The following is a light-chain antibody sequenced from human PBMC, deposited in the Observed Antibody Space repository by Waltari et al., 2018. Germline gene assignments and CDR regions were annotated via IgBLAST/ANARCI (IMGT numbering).Light chain of an antibody. CDR3: GTWDSSLSAWV. V-gene: IGLV1-51*02. CDR1: SSNIGNHY. CDR2: ENN. J-gene: IGLJ3*02. Sequence: QSVLKQPPSVSAAPGQKVTISCPGSSSNIGNHYVSWYKQLPGTAPKLLIYENNKRPSGIPDRFSGSKSGTSATLGITGLQTGDEADYYCGTWDSSLSAWVFGGGTKLTVL.